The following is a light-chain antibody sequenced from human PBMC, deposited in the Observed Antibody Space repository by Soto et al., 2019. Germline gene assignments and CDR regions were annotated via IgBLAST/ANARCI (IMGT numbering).Light chain of an antibody. CDR2: KAS. Sequence: DIQMTQSPSTLSASVGDRVTITCRASQSISSWLAWYQQKPGEAPKLLIYKASSLESGVPSRFSGSGSGTEFTLTISSLQPDDFATYYCQQYNSYCTFGQGIKVDIK. CDR3: QQYNSYCT. J-gene: IGKJ2*02. V-gene: IGKV1-5*03. CDR1: QSISSW.